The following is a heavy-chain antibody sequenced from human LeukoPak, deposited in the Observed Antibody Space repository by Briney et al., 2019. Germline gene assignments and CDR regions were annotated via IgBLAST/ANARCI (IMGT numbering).Heavy chain of an antibody. D-gene: IGHD1-26*01. V-gene: IGHV1-8*01. CDR1: GYTFTSYD. CDR3: ARGARISGSYLLGY. Sequence: ASVKVSCKASGYTFTSYDINWVRQATGQGLEWTGWMNPNSGNTGYAQKFQGRVTMTRNTSISTAYMELSSLRSEDTAVYYCARGARISGSYLLGYWGQGTLVTVSS. CDR2: MNPNSGNT. J-gene: IGHJ4*02.